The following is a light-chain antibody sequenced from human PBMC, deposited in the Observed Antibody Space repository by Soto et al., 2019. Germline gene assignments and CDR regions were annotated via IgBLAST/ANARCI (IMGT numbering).Light chain of an antibody. J-gene: IGKJ2*01. Sequence: EILMTQSPATLSVSPGERATLSCRASQTVTGALAWYQQKPGQAPRLLIYGASTRANGIPDRFSGSGSGTEFTLTISSLQSEDFAVYYCQQYNDWPPYTFGQGTNVEIK. CDR1: QTVTGA. CDR2: GAS. CDR3: QQYNDWPPYT. V-gene: IGKV3-15*01.